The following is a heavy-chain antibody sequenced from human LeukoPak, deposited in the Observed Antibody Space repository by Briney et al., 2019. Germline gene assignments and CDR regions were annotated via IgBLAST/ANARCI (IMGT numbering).Heavy chain of an antibody. J-gene: IGHJ5*02. Sequence: GGSLRLSCAASGFTFSSYRMTWVRQAPGKGLEWVSSISSSSSYIYYADSVKGRFTISRDNAKNSLYLQMNSLRAEDTAVYYCARDSHDYEENWFDPWGQGTLVTVSS. CDR1: GFTFSSYR. CDR3: ARDSHDYEENWFDP. V-gene: IGHV3-21*01. D-gene: IGHD4-17*01. CDR2: ISSSSSYI.